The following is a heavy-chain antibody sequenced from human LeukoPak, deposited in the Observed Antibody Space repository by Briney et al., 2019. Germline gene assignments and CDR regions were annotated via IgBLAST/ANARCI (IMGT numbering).Heavy chain of an antibody. V-gene: IGHV1-46*01. Sequence: GASVKVSCKASGHTFTSYYMHWVRQAPGQGLEWMGIINPSGGSTSYAQKFQGRVTMTRDTSTSTVYMELSSLRSEDTAVYYCASHGTYGSGSYYNDLFLGYWGQGTLVTVSS. J-gene: IGHJ4*02. CDR3: ASHGTYGSGSYYNDLFLGY. D-gene: IGHD3-10*01. CDR1: GHTFTSYY. CDR2: INPSGGST.